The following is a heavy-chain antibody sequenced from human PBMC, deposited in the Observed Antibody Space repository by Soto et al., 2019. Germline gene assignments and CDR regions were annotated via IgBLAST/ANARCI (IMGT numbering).Heavy chain of an antibody. CDR1: GFTFDDYA. Sequence: GESLKISCAASGFTFDDYAMHWVRQAPGKGLEWVSLISWDGGSTYYADSVKGRFTISRDNSKNSLYLQMNSLRAEDTALYYCAKDIRSDYYDSSGYYYYYYGMDVWGQGTTVTVSS. V-gene: IGHV3-43D*03. CDR2: ISWDGGST. CDR3: AKDIRSDYYDSSGYYYYYYGMDV. D-gene: IGHD3-22*01. J-gene: IGHJ6*02.